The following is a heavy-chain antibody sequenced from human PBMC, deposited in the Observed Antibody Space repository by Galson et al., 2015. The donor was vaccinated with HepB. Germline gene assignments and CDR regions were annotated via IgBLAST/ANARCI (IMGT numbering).Heavy chain of an antibody. J-gene: IGHJ4*02. D-gene: IGHD3-10*01. CDR1: GFTFSSYS. V-gene: IGHV3-21*01. Sequence: SLRLSCAASGFTFSSYSMNWVRQAPGKGLEWVSSISSSSSYIYYADSVKGRFTISRDNAKNSLYLQMNSLRAEDTAVYYCARVSDYYGSGSYYKAAEYWGQGTLVTVSS. CDR2: ISSSSSYI. CDR3: ARVSDYYGSGSYYKAAEY.